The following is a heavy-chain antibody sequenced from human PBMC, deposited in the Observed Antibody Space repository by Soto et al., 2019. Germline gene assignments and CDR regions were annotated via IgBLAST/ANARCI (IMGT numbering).Heavy chain of an antibody. J-gene: IGHJ4*01. V-gene: IGHV1-69*13. CDR3: ARPRYSGISGTTYYFDY. D-gene: IGHD1-7*01. Sequence: SVKVSCKASGGTFSSYAISWVRQAPGQGLEWMGGIIPIFGTANYAQKFQGRVTITADESTSTAYMELSSLRSEDTAVYYCARPRYSGISGTTYYFDYWGHGTLVTVSS. CDR1: GGTFSSYA. CDR2: IIPIFGTA.